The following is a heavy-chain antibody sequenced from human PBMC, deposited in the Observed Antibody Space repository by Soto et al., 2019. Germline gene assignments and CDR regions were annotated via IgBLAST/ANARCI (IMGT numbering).Heavy chain of an antibody. CDR2: ISPYTGNT. CDR1: GYIFVNYG. Sequence: QVQLVQSGDEVKKPGASVKVSCKASGYIFVNYGIAWVRQAPGQGLEWMGWISPYTGNTHSATKVQGRLTMTPDTSTGKAYRDLGSLTSDDTAVYYCVMVDNYVTPTPQDVWGQGTTVTVSS. D-gene: IGHD3-16*01. V-gene: IGHV1-18*01. J-gene: IGHJ6*02. CDR3: VMVDNYVTPTPQDV.